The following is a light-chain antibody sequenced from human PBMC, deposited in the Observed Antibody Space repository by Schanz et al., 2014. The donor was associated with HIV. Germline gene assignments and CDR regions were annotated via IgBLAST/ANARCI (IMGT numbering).Light chain of an antibody. CDR3: ATWDTFLNGVV. CDR2: VTH. Sequence: QSVLTQPPSVSAAPGQRVTISCSGSAFNIGHYSVSWYQQFPGTVPKLLIYVTHQRPSEIPDRFSGSKTGTSATLAIIGLQTGDEADYYCATWDTFLNGVVFGGGTKLTVL. J-gene: IGLJ2*01. V-gene: IGLV1-51*01. CDR1: AFNIGHYS.